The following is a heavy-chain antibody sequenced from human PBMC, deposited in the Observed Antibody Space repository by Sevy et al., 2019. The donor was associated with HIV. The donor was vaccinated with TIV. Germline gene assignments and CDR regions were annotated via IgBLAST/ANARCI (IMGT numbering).Heavy chain of an antibody. CDR1: GYSFTSYW. D-gene: IGHD3-9*01. CDR2: IYPGDSDP. V-gene: IGHV5-51*01. J-gene: IGHJ3*02. CDR3: ARCGLLRYFDWLSPALDAFDI. Sequence: GESLKISCKGSGYSFTSYWIGWVRQMPGKGLEWMGIIYPGDSDPRYSPSFQGQVTISADKSISTAYLQGSSLKASDTAMYYCARCGLLRYFDWLSPALDAFDIWGQGTMVTVSS.